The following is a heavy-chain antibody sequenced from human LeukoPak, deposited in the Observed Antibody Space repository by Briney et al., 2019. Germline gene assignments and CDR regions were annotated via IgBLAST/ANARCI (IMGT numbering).Heavy chain of an antibody. D-gene: IGHD4-23*01. Sequence: PSETLSLTCTVSGGSISSYHWSWIRQPPGKGLEWIGYIYYSGSTNYNPSLKSRVTISVDTSKNQFSLKVNSVTAADTAVYYCARLDYGGNSECWFDPWGQGTLVTVSS. V-gene: IGHV4-59*01. CDR1: GGSISSYH. CDR2: IYYSGST. CDR3: ARLDYGGNSECWFDP. J-gene: IGHJ5*02.